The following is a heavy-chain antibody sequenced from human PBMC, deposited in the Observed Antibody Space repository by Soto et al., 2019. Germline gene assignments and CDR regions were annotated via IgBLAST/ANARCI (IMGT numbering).Heavy chain of an antibody. J-gene: IGHJ6*02. V-gene: IGHV1-69*01. CDR2: VIPLFNTP. D-gene: IGHD1-26*01. CDR3: GLASKWELLGYFYGMDV. CDR1: GGTFNTFA. Sequence: QVQLVQSGAEVKKPGSSAKVSCKASGGTFNTFAFTWVRQAPGQGFEWMGGVIPLFNTPHYAQKFQGRVTITADESTSTVYLELSGLSSDDTAVYFCGLASKWELLGYFYGMDVWGQGTTVIVSS.